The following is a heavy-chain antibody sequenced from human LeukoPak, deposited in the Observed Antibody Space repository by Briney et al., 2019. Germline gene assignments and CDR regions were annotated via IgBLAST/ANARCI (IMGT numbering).Heavy chain of an antibody. CDR3: AKDREKPSQFDY. V-gene: IGHV3-23*01. Sequence: GSLRLSCAASGFTFRTFPMGWVRQAPGKGLGWVSAISAGGDITFYSDSVRGRFTISRDNSKNTLFLQMTSLRVEDTAVYYCAKDREKPSQFDYWGQGTLVTVSS. CDR1: GFTFRTFP. J-gene: IGHJ4*02. CDR2: ISAGGDIT.